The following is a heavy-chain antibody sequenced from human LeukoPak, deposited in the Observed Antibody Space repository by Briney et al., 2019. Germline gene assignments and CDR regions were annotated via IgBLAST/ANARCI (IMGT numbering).Heavy chain of an antibody. D-gene: IGHD3-22*01. J-gene: IGHJ4*02. CDR1: GFTFSSYA. Sequence: GGSLRLSCAASGFTFSSYAMSWVRQAPGKGLEWVSATNGSGGRTYYADSVKGRFTISRDNSKNTLYLQMNSLRAEDTAVYYCAKASAMIVVVSKHFDYWGQGTLVTVSS. CDR3: AKASAMIVVVSKHFDY. V-gene: IGHV3-23*01. CDR2: TNGSGGRT.